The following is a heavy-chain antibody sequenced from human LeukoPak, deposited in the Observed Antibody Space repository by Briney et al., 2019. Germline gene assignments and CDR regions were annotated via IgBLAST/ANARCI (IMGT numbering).Heavy chain of an antibody. D-gene: IGHD5-24*01. CDR2: INPSGGGT. CDR3: ARDLEMPTISQLGY. V-gene: IGHV1-46*01. CDR1: GYTFTSYY. J-gene: IGHJ4*02. Sequence: GASVKVSCKASGYTFTSYYIYWVRQAPGQGLEWMGIINPSGGGTNYAQKFQGRVTMTRDMSTSTVYMELNSLRSEDTAVYYCARDLEMPTISQLGYWGQGTLVTVSS.